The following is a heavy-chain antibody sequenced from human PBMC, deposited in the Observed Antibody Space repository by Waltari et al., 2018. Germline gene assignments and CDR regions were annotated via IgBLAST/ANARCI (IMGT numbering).Heavy chain of an antibody. Sequence: QLRLQESGPGLVKPSDTLSLTCTVSGGSISSTNYYWGWIRQPPGKGLEWVGNIYYSGNTYYNPSLKSRVTMSADTSKNQFSLKLSSVTAADTAVYYCARHQDWVVVSATWFDPWGQGTLVTVSS. CDR2: IYYSGNT. CDR1: GGSISSTNYY. V-gene: IGHV4-39*01. J-gene: IGHJ5*02. CDR3: ARHQDWVVVSATWFDP. D-gene: IGHD2-21*02.